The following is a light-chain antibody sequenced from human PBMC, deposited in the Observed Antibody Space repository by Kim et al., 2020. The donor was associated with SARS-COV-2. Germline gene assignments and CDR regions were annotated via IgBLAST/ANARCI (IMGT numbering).Light chain of an antibody. CDR2: EVF. J-gene: IGLJ1*01. CDR3: YSYAGSNNFV. V-gene: IGLV2-8*01. Sequence: QSALTQPPSASGSPGQSVIISCTGTSSDVGGYNYVSWFQQHPGKAPKLLIYEVFKRPSGVPDRFSGSKSGNTASLTVSGLQAEDEADYYCYSYAGSNNFVFGTGTKVTVL. CDR1: SSDVGGYNY.